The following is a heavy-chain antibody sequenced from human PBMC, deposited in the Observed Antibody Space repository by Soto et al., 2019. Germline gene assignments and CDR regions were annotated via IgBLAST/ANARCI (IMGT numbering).Heavy chain of an antibody. CDR2: MSYGGTNE. Sequence: QVQLVESGGGVVQPGRSLRLSCAASGFTFSDYGMHWVRQAPGKGLEWVAVMSYGGTNEYYADSVKGRFSISRDNSKNTLYLQMNSLRAEDTAVYYCAKDIGDYGDLTRHYYFYYGLDVWGQGTTVTVSS. CDR3: AKDIGDYGDLTRHYYFYYGLDV. J-gene: IGHJ6*02. D-gene: IGHD4-17*01. V-gene: IGHV3-30*18. CDR1: GFTFSDYG.